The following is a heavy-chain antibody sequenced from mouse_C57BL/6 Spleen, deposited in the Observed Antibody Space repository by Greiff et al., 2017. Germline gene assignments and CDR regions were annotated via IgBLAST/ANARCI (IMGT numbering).Heavy chain of an antibody. CDR1: GFTFSDYG. V-gene: IGHV5-17*01. CDR3: ARSGYYVYYYAMDD. J-gene: IGHJ4*01. D-gene: IGHD2-3*01. Sequence: DVLLVESGGGLVKPGGSLKLSCAASGFTFSDYGMHWVRQAPEKGLEWVAYISSGSSTIYYADTVKGRFTISRDNAKNTLFLQMTSLRSEDTAMYYCARSGYYVYYYAMDDWGQGTSVTVSS. CDR2: ISSGSSTI.